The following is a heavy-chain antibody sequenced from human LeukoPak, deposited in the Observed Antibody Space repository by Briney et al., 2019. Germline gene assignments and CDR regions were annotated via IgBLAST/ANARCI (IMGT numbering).Heavy chain of an antibody. V-gene: IGHV3-30*18. CDR1: GFTFSSYG. D-gene: IGHD5-18*01. CDR3: AKGSSYVDTAMRSYFDY. Sequence: GRSLRLSCAASGFTFSSYGMHWVRQAPGKGLEWVAVISYDGSNKYYADPVKGRFTISRDNSKTTLYLQMNSLRAEDTAVYYCAKGSSYVDTAMRSYFDYWGQGTLVTVSS. CDR2: ISYDGSNK. J-gene: IGHJ4*02.